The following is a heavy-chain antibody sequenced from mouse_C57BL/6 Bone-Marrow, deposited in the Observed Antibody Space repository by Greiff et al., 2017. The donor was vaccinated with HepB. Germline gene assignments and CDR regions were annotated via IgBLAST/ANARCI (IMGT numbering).Heavy chain of an antibody. CDR1: GYAFSSSW. Sequence: QVQLQRSGPELVKPGASVKISCKASGYAFSSSWMNWVKQRPGKGLEWIGRIYPGDGDTNYNGKFKGKATLTADKSSSTAYMQLSSLTSEDSAVYFCARSGYGNFFDYWGQGTTLTVSS. V-gene: IGHV1-82*01. J-gene: IGHJ2*01. D-gene: IGHD2-1*01. CDR3: ARSGYGNFFDY. CDR2: IYPGDGDT.